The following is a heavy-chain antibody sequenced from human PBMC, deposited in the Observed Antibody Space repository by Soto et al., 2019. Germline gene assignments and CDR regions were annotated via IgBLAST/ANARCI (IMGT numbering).Heavy chain of an antibody. CDR1: GGTFSSYA. V-gene: IGHV1-69*12. D-gene: IGHD3-22*01. J-gene: IGHJ4*02. CDR3: ARGRAIDYYDSSGYGTYFDY. Sequence: QVQLVQSGAEVKKPGSSVKVSCKASGGTFSSYAISWVRQAPGQGLEWMGGIIPIFGTANYAQKFQGRVTMTADESTSTAYMELSSLRSEDTAVYYCARGRAIDYYDSSGYGTYFDYWGQGTLVTVSS. CDR2: IIPIFGTA.